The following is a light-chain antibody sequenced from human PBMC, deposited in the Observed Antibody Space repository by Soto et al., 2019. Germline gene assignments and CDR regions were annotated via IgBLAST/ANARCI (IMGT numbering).Light chain of an antibody. CDR2: AAS. Sequence: DIQMTQSPSSLSASVGDRVTITCRASQSISNYLNWYQQKPGKAPKLLIHAASSLQSGVPSRFSGRGSGTDFTLTIISLHPEAFATYYCQQSYSTPFTFGPGTKVDIK. V-gene: IGKV1-39*01. CDR3: QQSYSTPFT. J-gene: IGKJ3*01. CDR1: QSISNY.